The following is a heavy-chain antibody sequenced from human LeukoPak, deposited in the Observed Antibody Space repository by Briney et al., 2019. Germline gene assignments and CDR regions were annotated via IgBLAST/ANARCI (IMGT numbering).Heavy chain of an antibody. V-gene: IGHV5-51*01. CDR1: GYSISSGYY. CDR2: IYPGDSDT. J-gene: IGHJ4*02. D-gene: IGHD4-11*01. Sequence: ETLSLTCTVSGYSISSGYYWGWIRQPPGKGLEWMGIIYPGDSDTRYSPSFQGQVTISADKSISTAYLQWSSLKASDTAMYYCARHSVYSNPTDWGQGTLVTVSS. CDR3: ARHSVYSNPTD.